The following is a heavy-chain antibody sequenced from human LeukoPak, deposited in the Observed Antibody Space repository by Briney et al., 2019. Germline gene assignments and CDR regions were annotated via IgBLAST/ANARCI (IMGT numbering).Heavy chain of an antibody. CDR3: ARESGYHGSGFDP. CDR2: IKSDGSST. CDR1: GFTFNSYW. J-gene: IGHJ5*02. D-gene: IGHD3-10*01. Sequence: GGSLRLSCAASGFTFNSYWVHWVRQGPGKGLVWVSRIKSDGSSTSYADSVKGRFTISRDNAKNTLYLQMNSLRDEDTAVYYCARESGYHGSGFDPWGQGTLVTVSS. V-gene: IGHV3-74*01.